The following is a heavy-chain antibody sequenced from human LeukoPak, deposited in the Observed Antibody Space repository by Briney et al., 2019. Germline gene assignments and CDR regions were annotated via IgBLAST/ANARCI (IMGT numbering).Heavy chain of an antibody. CDR3: ARDPDAMIGGFDY. J-gene: IGHJ4*02. V-gene: IGHV3-74*01. CDR1: GFTFSSYW. CDR2: INSDGSST. Sequence: QPGGSLRLSCAASGFTFSSYWMHWVCQAPGKGLVWVSRINSDGSSTSYADSVKGRFTISRDNAKNTLYLQMNSLRAEDTAVYYCARDPDAMIGGFDYWGQGTLVTVSS. D-gene: IGHD3-10*01.